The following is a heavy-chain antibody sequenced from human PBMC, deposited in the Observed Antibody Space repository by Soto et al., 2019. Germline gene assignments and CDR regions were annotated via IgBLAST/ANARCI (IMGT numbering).Heavy chain of an antibody. CDR2: IYYSGST. Sequence: QVQLQESGPGLVKPSQTLSLTCTVSGGSISSGDYYWSWIRQPPGKGLEWIGYIYYSGSTYYNPSLKSRVTTSLDTSKNQFSLKLSSVTAADTAVYYCARGVGPNYYYGMDVWGQGTTVTVSS. D-gene: IGHD1-26*01. J-gene: IGHJ6*02. CDR3: ARGVGPNYYYGMDV. CDR1: GGSISSGDYY. V-gene: IGHV4-30-4*01.